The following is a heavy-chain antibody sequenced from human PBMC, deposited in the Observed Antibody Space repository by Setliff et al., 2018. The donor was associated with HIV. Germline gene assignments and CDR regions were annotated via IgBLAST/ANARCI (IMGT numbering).Heavy chain of an antibody. CDR2: IHYTGRT. CDR3: ARVIPAGVPANWFDP. Sequence: SETLSLTCSVSGGSITGSPYFWGWIRRPPLKGLEWIASIHYTGRTYYNPSLKSRVSTSVDPSKNHLSLKLTSVTAADTAVYYCARVIPAGVPANWFDPWGHGTLVTVSS. V-gene: IGHV4-39*02. D-gene: IGHD2-2*01. J-gene: IGHJ5*02. CDR1: GGSITGSPYF.